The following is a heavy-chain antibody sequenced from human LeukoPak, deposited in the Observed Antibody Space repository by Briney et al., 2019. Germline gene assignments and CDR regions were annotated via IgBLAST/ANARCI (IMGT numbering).Heavy chain of an antibody. Sequence: SETLSLTCAVCVGCFSGYSWSWIRPPPGKGLEWIGEINHSGSTNYNPSLKSRVTISVDTSKNQFSLKLSSVTAADTAVYYCARGRIHYYGSGSPFDYWGQGTLVTVSS. D-gene: IGHD3-10*01. CDR2: INHSGST. CDR3: ARGRIHYYGSGSPFDY. J-gene: IGHJ4*02. V-gene: IGHV4-34*01. CDR1: VGCFSGYS.